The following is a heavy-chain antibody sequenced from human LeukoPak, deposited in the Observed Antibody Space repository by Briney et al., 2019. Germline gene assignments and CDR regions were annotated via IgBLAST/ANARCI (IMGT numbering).Heavy chain of an antibody. Sequence: GGSLRLSCSASGFNFSHYALHWVRQAPREGLEDVSSISNNGDSIYYAEYVRRRFTISRDTYKNTLYLQVSSLRAEDTAMYYCVRDIEGRYCSDRSSYSFFYSWGQGTLVTVSS. CDR2: ISNNGDSI. D-gene: IGHD2-15*01. J-gene: IGHJ4*02. CDR3: VRDIEGRYCSDRSSYSFFYS. CDR1: GFNFSHYA. V-gene: IGHV3-64D*08.